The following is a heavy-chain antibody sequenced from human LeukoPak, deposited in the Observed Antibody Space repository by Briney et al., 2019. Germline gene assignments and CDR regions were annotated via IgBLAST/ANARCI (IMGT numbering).Heavy chain of an antibody. D-gene: IGHD6-19*01. CDR3: ARVSDDSGWNFDY. CDR2: INAGNGNG. V-gene: IGHV1-3*01. CDR1: GYTSTSYA. J-gene: IGHJ4*02. Sequence: GASVKVSCKASGYTSTSYAIHWVRQAPGQRLEWMGWINAGNGNGKYSQKFQDRVTITREPSATTAYMELNSLTSEDTAVYYCARVSDDSGWNFDYWGQGTLVTVSS.